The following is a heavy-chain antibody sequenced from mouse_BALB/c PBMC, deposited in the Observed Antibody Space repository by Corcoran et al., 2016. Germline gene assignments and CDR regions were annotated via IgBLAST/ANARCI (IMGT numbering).Heavy chain of an antibody. J-gene: IGHJ4*01. D-gene: IGHD2-4*01. V-gene: IGHV9-1*02. CDR3: ARYDYEVDY. CDR1: GYTFTNYG. CDR2: INTYTGEP. Sequence: QIQLVQSGPELKKPGETVKISCKASGYTFTNYGMNWVKQAPGKGLKWMGWINTYTGEPTYADDFKGRFAFSLETSASTAYLQINNLKNEDMATYFCARYDYEVDYWGQGTSVTVSS.